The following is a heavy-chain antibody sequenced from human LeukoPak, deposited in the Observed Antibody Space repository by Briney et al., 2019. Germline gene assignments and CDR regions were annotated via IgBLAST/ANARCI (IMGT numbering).Heavy chain of an antibody. J-gene: IGHJ6*03. CDR1: GGSISSSNW. CDR2: IYHSGST. V-gene: IGHV4-4*02. Sequence: KPSGTLSLTCAVSGGSISSSNWWSWVRPPPGKGLEWIGEIYHSGSTNYNPSLKSRVTISIHTSTNQFSLKLSSVTAADTAVYYCARLGRWFGQFYMDVWDKGTTVIISS. D-gene: IGHD3-10*01. CDR3: ARLGRWFGQFYMDV.